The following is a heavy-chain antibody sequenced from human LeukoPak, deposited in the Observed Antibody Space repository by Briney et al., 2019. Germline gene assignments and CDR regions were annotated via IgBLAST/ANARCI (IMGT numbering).Heavy chain of an antibody. Sequence: ASVKVSCKASGYTFTSYGISWVRQAPGHGLEWMGWISAYNGNTNYAQKLQGRVTMTTDTSTRTAYMVLRSLRSDATAVYYCESSIAVAGTGLLVYWGQGTLVTVSS. D-gene: IGHD6-19*01. J-gene: IGHJ4*02. CDR1: GYTFTSYG. CDR2: ISAYNGNT. CDR3: ESSIAVAGTGLLVY. V-gene: IGHV1-18*04.